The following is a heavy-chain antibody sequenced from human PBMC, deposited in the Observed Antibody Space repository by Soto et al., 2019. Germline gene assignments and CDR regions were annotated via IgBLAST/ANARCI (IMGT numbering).Heavy chain of an antibody. V-gene: IGHV3-23*01. CDR3: TKPGLYSSSWYPFDY. J-gene: IGHJ4*02. D-gene: IGHD6-13*01. Sequence: EVQLLESGGGLVQPGGSLRLSCAASGFTFSSYAMSWVRQAPGKGLEWVSAISGSGGSTYYADSVKGRFTISRDNSKNTLYLQMNSLRAEDTAVYYCTKPGLYSSSWYPFDYWGQGTLVTVSS. CDR1: GFTFSSYA. CDR2: ISGSGGST.